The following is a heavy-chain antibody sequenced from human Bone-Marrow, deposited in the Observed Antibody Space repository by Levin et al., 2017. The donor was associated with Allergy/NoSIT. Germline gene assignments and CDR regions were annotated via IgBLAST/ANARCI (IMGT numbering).Heavy chain of an antibody. CDR3: ARDLGGGVDGMDV. V-gene: IGHV1-18*04. D-gene: IGHD3-16*01. CDR2: ISGYNGNT. Sequence: ASVKVSCKASGYTFTSYGISWVRQAPGQGLEWMGWISGYNGNTNYAHKVQGRVTMTTDTSTSTIYMELRSLRSDDTAGYYCARDLGGGVDGMDVWGQGTTVSVSS. CDR1: GYTFTSYG. J-gene: IGHJ6*02.